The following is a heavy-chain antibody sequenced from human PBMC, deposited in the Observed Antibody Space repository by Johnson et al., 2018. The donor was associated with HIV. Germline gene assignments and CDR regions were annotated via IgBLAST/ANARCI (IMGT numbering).Heavy chain of an antibody. Sequence: VQLVESGGGVVQPGRSLRLSCAASGFTVSSNYMSWVRQAPGKGLGWVSVIYSGGSTYYAESVKGRFTISRDISKNTLSLQMNSLRVEDTAMYSCAGGRKDIAAVDGLDNDGFDVWGQGTMVTVSS. CDR3: AGGRKDIAAVDGLDNDGFDV. D-gene: IGHD6-13*01. V-gene: IGHV3-66*02. CDR1: GFTVSSNY. CDR2: IYSGGST. J-gene: IGHJ3*01.